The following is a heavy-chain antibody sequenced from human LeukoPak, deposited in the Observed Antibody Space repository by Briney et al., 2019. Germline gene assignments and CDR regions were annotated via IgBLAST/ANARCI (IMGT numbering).Heavy chain of an antibody. D-gene: IGHD1-7*01. Sequence: GGSLRLSCAASGFTFSSYSMNWVRQAPGKGLEWVSYISSSSSTIYYADSVKGRFTISRDNAKNSLYLQMNSLRAEDTAVYYCARDKGRITGTTLFDYWGQGTQVTVSS. J-gene: IGHJ4*02. V-gene: IGHV3-48*04. CDR3: ARDKGRITGTTLFDY. CDR1: GFTFSSYS. CDR2: ISSSSSTI.